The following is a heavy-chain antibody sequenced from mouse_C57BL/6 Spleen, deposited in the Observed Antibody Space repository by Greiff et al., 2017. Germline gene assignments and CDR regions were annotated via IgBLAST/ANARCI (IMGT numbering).Heavy chain of an antibody. V-gene: IGHV1-69*01. D-gene: IGHD1-1*01. J-gene: IGHJ2*01. CDR1: GYTFTSYW. Sequence: VQLQQPGAELVMPGASVKLSCKASGYTFTSYWMHWVKQRPGQGLEWIGEIDPSDSYTNYNQKFKGKSTLTVDKSSSTAYMQLSSLTSEDSAVYYCARFITTVVPYFDYWGQGTTLTVSS. CDR3: ARFITTVVPYFDY. CDR2: IDPSDSYT.